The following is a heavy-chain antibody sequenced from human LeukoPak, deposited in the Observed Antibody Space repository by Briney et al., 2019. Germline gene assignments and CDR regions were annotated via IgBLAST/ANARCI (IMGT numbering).Heavy chain of an antibody. CDR1: GYTFSSND. CDR3: ARVGLAAAGRDEN. J-gene: IGHJ4*02. CDR2: MNPNSGNT. D-gene: IGHD6-13*01. Sequence: GASVKVSCKASGYTFSSNDINWVRQATGQGLEWMGWMNPNSGNTGYAQKFQGRVTMTRNTSISTAYMELSSLRSEDTAVYYCARVGLAAAGRDENWGQGTLVTVSS. V-gene: IGHV1-8*01.